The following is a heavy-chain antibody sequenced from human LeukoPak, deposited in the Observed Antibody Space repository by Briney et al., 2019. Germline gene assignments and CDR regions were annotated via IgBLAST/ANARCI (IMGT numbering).Heavy chain of an antibody. Sequence: ASVRVSCEASGYTFTSYVSWVRLAPGQGLEWMGWINTYNGNTYYAQKLQGRVTMTTDTSTSTVYMDLRSLRSDDTAVYYCARNRKQIQVWLTGTYSFYYYMDVWGKGTTVTVSS. CDR2: INTYNGNT. CDR3: ARNRKQIQVWLTGTYSFYYYMDV. D-gene: IGHD5-18*01. J-gene: IGHJ6*03. V-gene: IGHV1-18*01. CDR1: GYTFTSY.